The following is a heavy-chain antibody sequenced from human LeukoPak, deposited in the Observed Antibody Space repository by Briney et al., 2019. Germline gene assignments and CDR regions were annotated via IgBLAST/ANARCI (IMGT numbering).Heavy chain of an antibody. CDR2: IYHSGST. Sequence: SQTLSLTCTVSGGSISSGGYYWSWIRQPPGKGLEWIGYIYHSGSTYYNPSLKSRVTISVDTSRYQFSLSLTSVTAADTAVYYCARDNGGYYDYWGQGTLVTVSS. D-gene: IGHD3-22*01. J-gene: IGHJ4*02. CDR1: GGSISSGGYY. CDR3: ARDNGGYYDY. V-gene: IGHV4-30-2*01.